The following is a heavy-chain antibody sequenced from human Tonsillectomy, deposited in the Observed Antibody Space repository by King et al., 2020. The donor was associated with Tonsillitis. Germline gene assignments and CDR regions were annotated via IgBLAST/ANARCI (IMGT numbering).Heavy chain of an antibody. V-gene: IGHV1-69*01. J-gene: IGHJ3*01. D-gene: IGHD3-16*01. CDR2: IIPMFGTA. CDR3: AGGGPFSNILDV. CDR1: GGTYSSYA. Sequence: QLVQSGTEVKKPGSSVKVSCKASGGTYSSYAISWVRQAPGQGLEWMGVIIPMFGTANYAQKFQGRVTITADESTSTAYMGLSSLRSEDTAVFYGAGGGPFSNILDVWGQGKMVPASS.